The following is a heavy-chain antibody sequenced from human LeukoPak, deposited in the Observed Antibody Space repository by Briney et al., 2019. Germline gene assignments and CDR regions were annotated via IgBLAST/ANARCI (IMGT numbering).Heavy chain of an antibody. V-gene: IGHV4-30-2*01. D-gene: IGHD5-24*01. CDR3: ARDREVATGYFDY. J-gene: IGHJ4*02. CDR2: IYHSGST. Sequence: SETLSLTCTVSGGSISSGGYYWSWIRQPPGKGLEWIGYIYHSGSTYYNPSLKSRVTISVDRSKNQFSLKLSSMTAADTAVYYCARDREVATGYFDYWGQGTLVTVSS. CDR1: GGSISSGGYY.